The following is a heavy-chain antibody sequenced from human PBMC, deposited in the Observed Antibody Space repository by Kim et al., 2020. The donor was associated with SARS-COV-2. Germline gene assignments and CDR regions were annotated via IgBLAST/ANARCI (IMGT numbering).Heavy chain of an antibody. V-gene: IGHV1-8*01. D-gene: IGHD2-8*01. CDR3: ATRNAIYRRFFY. Sequence: GYAQKFQGRVTMTRNTSISTAYMELSSLRSEDTAVYYCATRNAIYRRFFYWGQGTLVTVSS. J-gene: IGHJ4*02.